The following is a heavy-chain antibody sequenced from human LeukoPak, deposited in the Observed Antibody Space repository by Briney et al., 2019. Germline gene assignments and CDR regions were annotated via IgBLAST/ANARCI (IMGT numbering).Heavy chain of an antibody. J-gene: IGHJ4*02. CDR3: AVPSIAARLGDY. CDR1: GFTFSSYA. CDR2: ISGSGGST. V-gene: IGHV3-23*01. D-gene: IGHD6-6*01. Sequence: GGSLRLPCAASGFTFSSYAMSWVRQAPGKGLEWVSAISGSGGSTYYADSVKGRFTISRDNSKNTLYLQMNSLRAEDTAVYYCAVPSIAARLGDYWGQGTLVTVSS.